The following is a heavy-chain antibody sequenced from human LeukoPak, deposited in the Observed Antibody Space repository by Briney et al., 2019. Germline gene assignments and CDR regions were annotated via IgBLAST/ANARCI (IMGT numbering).Heavy chain of an antibody. CDR1: GGSISSSNW. Sequence: MASETLSLTCAVSGGSISSSNWWSWVRQPPGKGLEWIGEIYHSGSTNYNPSLKSRVTISVDTSKNQFSLKLSSVTAADTAVYYCARVRYYCSSTSCYAPSYYYGMDVWGQGTTVTVSS. CDR2: IYHSGST. V-gene: IGHV4-4*02. J-gene: IGHJ6*02. CDR3: ARVRYYCSSTSCYAPSYYYGMDV. D-gene: IGHD2-2*01.